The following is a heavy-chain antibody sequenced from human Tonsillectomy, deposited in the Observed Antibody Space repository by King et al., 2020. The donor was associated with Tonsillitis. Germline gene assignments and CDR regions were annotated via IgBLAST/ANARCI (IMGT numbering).Heavy chain of an antibody. Sequence: FTISRDNSMKTLYLQMNSLRAEDTAVYYCARDLGGARGLDYWGQGTLVTVS. D-gene: IGHD1-26*01. CDR3: ARDLGGARGLDY. V-gene: IGHV3-30*01. J-gene: IGHJ4*02.